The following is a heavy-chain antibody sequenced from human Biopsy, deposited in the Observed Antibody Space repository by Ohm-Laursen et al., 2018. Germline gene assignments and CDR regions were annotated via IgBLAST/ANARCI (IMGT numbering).Heavy chain of an antibody. V-gene: IGHV4-61*01. J-gene: IGHJ4*02. CDR3: ARGRRNSRWPYFDS. CDR2: IYDSGSTA. CDR1: GDSVSSGSFY. D-gene: IGHD6-19*01. Sequence: SGTLSLTCTVSGDSVSSGSFYWTWIRQPPGQGLEYIGYIYDSGSTANYHPSLESRITMSVDMPKNLFSLKLSSVAAADTVIYYCARGRRNSRWPYFDSGGQGTRVTVSS.